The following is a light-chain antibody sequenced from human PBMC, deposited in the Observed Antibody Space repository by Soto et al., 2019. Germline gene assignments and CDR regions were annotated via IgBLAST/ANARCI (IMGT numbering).Light chain of an antibody. CDR3: SSYAGSNNFVV. V-gene: IGLV2-8*01. CDR2: EVS. CDR1: SSDVGGHNY. J-gene: IGLJ2*01. Sequence: QSALTQPPSASGSPGQSVTISCTGTSSDVGGHNYVSWYRQYPGKAPKLVIYEVSKRPAGVHDRLSGSKSGNTASLTVSGLQAEYEADYYCSSYAGSNNFVVFGGGTKVTVL.